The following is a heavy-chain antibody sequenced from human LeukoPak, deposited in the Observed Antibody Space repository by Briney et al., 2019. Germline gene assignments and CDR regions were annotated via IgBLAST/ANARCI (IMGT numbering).Heavy chain of an antibody. D-gene: IGHD3-10*01. CDR3: AKERVPDY. CDR2: IRSDGSDK. Sequence: PGGSLRLSCAASGITLSDSAMHWFRQAPGKGLEWVAFIRSDGSDKYYADSVRGRFTISRDNSQNTLYLQMNSLRAEDTAVYFCAKERVPDYWGQGTLVTVSS. CDR1: GITLSDSA. J-gene: IGHJ4*02. V-gene: IGHV3-30*02.